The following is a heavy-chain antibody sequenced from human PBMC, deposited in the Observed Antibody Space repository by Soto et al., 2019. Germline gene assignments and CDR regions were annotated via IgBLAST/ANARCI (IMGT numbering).Heavy chain of an antibody. V-gene: IGHV3-74*01. CDR2: IKSDGSST. J-gene: IGHJ3*02. D-gene: IGHD1-26*01. CDR1: GFSFSTYW. Sequence: EVQLVESGGGLVQPGGSLRLSCAASGFSFSTYWMHWVRQAPGKGLVWVSRIKSDGSSTTYADSVKGRFTISRDNAKNTLYLQRNSLRAEDTAVYYCATRSSLRPFDIWGQGTMVTVSS. CDR3: ATRSSLRPFDI.